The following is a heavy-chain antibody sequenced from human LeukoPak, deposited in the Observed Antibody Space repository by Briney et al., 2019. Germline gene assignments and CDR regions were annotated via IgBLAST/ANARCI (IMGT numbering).Heavy chain of an antibody. Sequence: GASVKVSCKASGCTFTGYYMHWVRQAPGQGLEWMGWINPNSGGTNYAQKFQGRVTMTRDTSTSTAYMELSRLRSDDTAVYYCARDRNYDFWGGYYVWGQGTLVTVSS. J-gene: IGHJ4*02. CDR2: INPNSGGT. D-gene: IGHD3-3*01. CDR1: GCTFTGYY. CDR3: ARDRNYDFWGGYYV. V-gene: IGHV1-2*02.